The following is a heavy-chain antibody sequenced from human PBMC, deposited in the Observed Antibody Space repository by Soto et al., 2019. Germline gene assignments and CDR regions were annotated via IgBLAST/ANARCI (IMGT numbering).Heavy chain of an antibody. D-gene: IGHD3-10*01. J-gene: IGHJ4*02. V-gene: IGHV3-21*01. CDR3: ARKGDGSGSYYTY. CDR1: GFTFSSYY. Sequence: EVQPVESGGGLVKPGGSLRLSCAASGFTFSSYYMNWVRQAPGKGLEWVSSISSSSSYIYYADSVKGRFTISRDNAKNSLYLQMNSLRAEDTAVYYCARKGDGSGSYYTYWGQGTLVTVSS. CDR2: ISSSSSYI.